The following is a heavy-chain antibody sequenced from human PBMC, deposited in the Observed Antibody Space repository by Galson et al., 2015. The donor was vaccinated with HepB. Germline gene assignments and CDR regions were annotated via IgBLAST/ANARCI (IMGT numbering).Heavy chain of an antibody. J-gene: IGHJ6*02. Sequence: SVKVSCKASGYTFTSYGISWVRQAPGQGLEWMGWISAYNGNTNYAQKLQGRVTMTTDTSTSTAYMELRSLRSDDTAVYYCARVSESYLLYYGMDVWGQGTTVTVSS. V-gene: IGHV1-18*01. CDR3: ARVSESYLLYYGMDV. D-gene: IGHD1-26*01. CDR2: ISAYNGNT. CDR1: GYTFTSYG.